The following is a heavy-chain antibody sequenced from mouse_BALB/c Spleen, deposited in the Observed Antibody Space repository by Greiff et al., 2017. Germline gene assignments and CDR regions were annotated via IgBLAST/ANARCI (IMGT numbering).Heavy chain of an antibody. V-gene: IGHV1-14*01. J-gene: IGHJ1*01. CDR1: GYTFTSYV. D-gene: IGHD1-1*01. Sequence: VQLQQSGPELVKPGASVKMSCKASGYTFTSYVMHWVKQKPGQGLEWIGYINPYNDGTKYNEKFKGKATLTSDKSSSTAYMELSSLTSEDSAVYYCVVATSYWYFDVWGAGTTVTVSS. CDR2: INPYNDGT. CDR3: VVATSYWYFDV.